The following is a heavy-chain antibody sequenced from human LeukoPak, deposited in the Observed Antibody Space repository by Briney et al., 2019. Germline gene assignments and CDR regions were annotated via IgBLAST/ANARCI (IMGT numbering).Heavy chain of an antibody. CDR3: ARVRPSSWYYFDY. V-gene: IGHV3-7*03. J-gene: IGHJ4*02. Sequence: GGSLLLSCTASGFPFYSYWMTWVRQTPGKGLEWVANIRHDGSTKYYVDSVKGRFTISRDDSENTLYFQMNNLRAEDTAVYYCARVRPSSWYYFDYWGQGTLVTVSS. CDR1: GFPFYSYW. CDR2: IRHDGSTK. D-gene: IGHD6-13*01.